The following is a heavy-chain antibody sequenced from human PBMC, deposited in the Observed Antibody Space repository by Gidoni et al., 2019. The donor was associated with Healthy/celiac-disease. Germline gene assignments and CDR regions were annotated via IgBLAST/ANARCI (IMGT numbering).Heavy chain of an antibody. CDR2: INHSGST. Sequence: QVQLHQWGAGLLKPSATLSLTCAVYGGFFSGYYWSWIRQPPGKGLEWIGEINHSGSTNYNPSLKSRVTISVDTSKNQFSLKLSSVTAADTAVYYCARGRYGWYRSSWYMDYWGQGTLVTVSS. J-gene: IGHJ4*02. V-gene: IGHV4-34*01. CDR1: GGFFSGYY. D-gene: IGHD6-13*01. CDR3: ARGRYGWYRSSWYMDY.